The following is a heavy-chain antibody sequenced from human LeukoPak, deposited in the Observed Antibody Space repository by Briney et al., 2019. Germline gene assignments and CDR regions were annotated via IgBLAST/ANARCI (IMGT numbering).Heavy chain of an antibody. CDR1: GFTFSSYA. CDR2: ISGSGGST. Sequence: PGRSLRLSCAASGFTFSSYAMSWVRQAPGKGLEWVSAISGSGGSTYYADSVKGRFTISRDNSKNTLYLQMNSLRAEDTAVYYCAKDRKVGPPPLYYMDVWGKGTTVTVSS. V-gene: IGHV3-23*01. CDR3: AKDRKVGPPPLYYMDV. J-gene: IGHJ6*03.